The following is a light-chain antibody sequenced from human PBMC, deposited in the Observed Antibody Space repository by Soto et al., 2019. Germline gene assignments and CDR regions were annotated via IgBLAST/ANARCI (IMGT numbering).Light chain of an antibody. CDR1: SSDVGDYNY. J-gene: IGLJ2*01. CDR3: QAWDSSTDVV. V-gene: IGLV2-14*01. Sequence: QSALTQPASVSGSPGQSITISCTGTSSDVGDYNYVSWYQQHPGKAPKVMIYEVSHRPSGVSNRFSGSKSGNTASLTISGLQAEDEADYYCQAWDSSTDVVFGGGTKLTVL. CDR2: EVS.